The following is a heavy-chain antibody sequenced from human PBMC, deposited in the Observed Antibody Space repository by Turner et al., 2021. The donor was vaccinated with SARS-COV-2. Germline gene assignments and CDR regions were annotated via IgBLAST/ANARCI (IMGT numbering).Heavy chain of an antibody. CDR2: IYYSGRT. D-gene: IGHD3-10*01. CDR3: MRHDHYGSASINWFNS. Sequence: QLQLQESGPGLVRPSETLSLICTVSGDSISTSHDYWGWIRQPPGKGLEWIGSIYYSGRTFYNPSVKSRGTITVDTSKNDFSLQLSSVTAADTAVYYCMRHDHYGSASINWFNSWGQGTLVTVSS. V-gene: IGHV4-39*01. CDR1: GDSISTSHDY. J-gene: IGHJ5*01.